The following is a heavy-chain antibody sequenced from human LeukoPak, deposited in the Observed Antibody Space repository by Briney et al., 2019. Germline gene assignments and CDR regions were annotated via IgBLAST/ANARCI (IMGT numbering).Heavy chain of an antibody. Sequence: GGSLRLSCAASGFTVSSNYMSWVRQAPGKGLEWVSVIYSGGSTYYADSVKGRFTISRDNSKNTLYLQMNSLGAEDTAVYCCARAGLATTPVDLWGRGTLVTVSS. J-gene: IGHJ2*01. CDR2: IYSGGST. D-gene: IGHD5-24*01. V-gene: IGHV3-53*01. CDR1: GFTVSSNY. CDR3: ARAGLATTPVDL.